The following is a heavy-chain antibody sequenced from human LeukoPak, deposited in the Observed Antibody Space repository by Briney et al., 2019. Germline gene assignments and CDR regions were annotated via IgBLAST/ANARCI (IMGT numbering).Heavy chain of an antibody. D-gene: IGHD3/OR15-3a*01. CDR2: INPSGST. Sequence: ASETLSLTCAVYGGSFSGYYWSWIRQPPGKGLEWIGEINPSGSTNYNPSLKSRVTISVDTSKNQFSLKLSSVTAAGTAVYYCARAARTGHYWGQGTLVTVSS. CDR3: ARAARTGHY. V-gene: IGHV4-34*01. J-gene: IGHJ4*02. CDR1: GGSFSGYY.